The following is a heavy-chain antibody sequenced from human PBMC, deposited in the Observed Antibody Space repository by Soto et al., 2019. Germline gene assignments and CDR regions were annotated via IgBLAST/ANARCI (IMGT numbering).Heavy chain of an antibody. CDR1: GGPVGYTSFY. V-gene: IGHV4-39*02. D-gene: IGHD6-19*01. CDR2: VHHSVTT. CDR3: ARGRGGIAVAGNWFDP. Sequence: ETLSLTCDVSGGPVGYTSFYWGWLRQSPGKGLEWIGSVHHSVTTYYNPSLKGRVTISMDTSKNQFSLRLTSVTAADTAVYYCARGRGGIAVAGNWFDPWGQGTLVTVSS. J-gene: IGHJ5*02.